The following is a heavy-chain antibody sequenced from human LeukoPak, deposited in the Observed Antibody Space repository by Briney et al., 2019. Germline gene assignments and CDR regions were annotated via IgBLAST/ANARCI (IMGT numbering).Heavy chain of an antibody. CDR1: GFTFSSYS. CDR3: ARDFIAAAGTREREFDP. V-gene: IGHV3-21*01. CDR2: ISSSSSYI. D-gene: IGHD6-13*01. J-gene: IGHJ5*02. Sequence: GGSLRLSCAASGFTFSSYSMNWVRQAPGKGLEWVSSISSSSSYIYYADSVKGRFTISRDNAKNSLYLQMNSLRAEDTAVYYCARDFIAAAGTREREFDPWGQGTLVTVSS.